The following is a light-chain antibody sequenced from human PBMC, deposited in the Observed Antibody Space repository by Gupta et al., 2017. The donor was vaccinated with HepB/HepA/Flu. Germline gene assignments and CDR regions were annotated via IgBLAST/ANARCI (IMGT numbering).Light chain of an antibody. V-gene: IGKV1-5*03. CDR1: QSISSW. CDR2: EAS. Sequence: DIQMNQSPSTVSASVGDRVTITCRASQSISSWLAWYQQKPGKAPKLLIYEASSLESGVPSRFSGTGSGTEFTLTISSLQPDDFATYYCQQYSNYPRTFGQGTKVEIK. CDR3: QQYSNYPRT. J-gene: IGKJ1*01.